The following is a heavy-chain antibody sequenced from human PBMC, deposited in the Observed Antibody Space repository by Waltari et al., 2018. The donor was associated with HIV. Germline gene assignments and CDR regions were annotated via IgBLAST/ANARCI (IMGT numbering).Heavy chain of an antibody. CDR3: ARLRGGYYFDY. CDR2: RIQDGSEK. Sequence: EVQLVESGGGLVQPGGSLRPAWAASGFTVRCYWMSWVRQAPGEALEGLANRIQDGSEKSYGDSVKGRFTISRDNAKNSLYLQMNNLRAEDTAVYYCARLRGGYYFDYWGQGTLVTVSS. J-gene: IGHJ4*02. CDR1: GFTVRCYW. D-gene: IGHD5-12*01. V-gene: IGHV3-7*01.